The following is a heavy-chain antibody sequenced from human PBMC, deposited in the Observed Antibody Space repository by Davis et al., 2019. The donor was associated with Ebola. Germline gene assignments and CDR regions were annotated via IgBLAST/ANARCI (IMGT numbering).Heavy chain of an antibody. D-gene: IGHD3-3*01. Sequence: GESLKISCAASGFTFSSYVMHWVRQAPGKGLEYVSAISSDGGSTYYANSVKGRFTISRDNSKNTLYLQMGSLRAEDTAVYYCAKGSVTIFGVAPDYYGMDVWGKGTTVTVSS. J-gene: IGHJ6*04. CDR3: AKGSVTIFGVAPDYYGMDV. V-gene: IGHV3-64*01. CDR1: GFTFSSYV. CDR2: ISSDGGST.